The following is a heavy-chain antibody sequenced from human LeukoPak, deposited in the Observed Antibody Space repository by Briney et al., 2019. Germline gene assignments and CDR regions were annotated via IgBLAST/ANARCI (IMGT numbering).Heavy chain of an antibody. Sequence: ASGKVSCKASGDTYTSYGISWARQAPGQGLEWMGWISVYNGNANYAQKFQGRVTMTTDTSTSTAYMELRSLTSDDTAVYYCARDQSRVVGTRPADHWGQGTLVTVSS. CDR1: GDTYTSYG. J-gene: IGHJ4*02. CDR2: ISVYNGNA. CDR3: ARDQSRVVGTRPADH. D-gene: IGHD2-15*01. V-gene: IGHV1-18*01.